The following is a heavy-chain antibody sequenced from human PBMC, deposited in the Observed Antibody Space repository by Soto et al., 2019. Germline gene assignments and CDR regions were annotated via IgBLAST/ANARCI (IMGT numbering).Heavy chain of an antibody. Sequence: SETLSLTCAISGDSVSRSNWWSWVRQPPGRGLEWIGEMLHSGNSNFNPSLKSRVTISIDKSTNQISLRLTSVAAADTAMHYCARNYFYVFDVWGLGKTVTVS. V-gene: IGHV4-4*02. D-gene: IGHD1-7*01. J-gene: IGHJ3*01. CDR2: MLHSGNS. CDR1: GDSVSRSNW. CDR3: ARNYFYVFDV.